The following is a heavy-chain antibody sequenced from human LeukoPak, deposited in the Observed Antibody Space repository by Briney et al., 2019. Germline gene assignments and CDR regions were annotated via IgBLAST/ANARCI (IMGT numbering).Heavy chain of an antibody. CDR2: ISSCGSTI. D-gene: IGHD3/OR15-3a*01. CDR1: GFNFSDYY. Sequence: PGGSLRLSCAASGFNFSDYYMSWIRQAPGKGLAWVSYISSCGSTIYYEDSVKGPFTISRDNAKNSLYLQMNSLRAEDTAVYYCARMDESYYYYYMDVWGKGTTVTVSS. V-gene: IGHV3-11*04. CDR3: ARMDESYYYYYMDV. J-gene: IGHJ6*03.